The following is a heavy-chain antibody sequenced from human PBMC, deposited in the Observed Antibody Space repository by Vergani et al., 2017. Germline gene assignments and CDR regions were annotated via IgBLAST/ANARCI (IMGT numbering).Heavy chain of an antibody. J-gene: IGHJ6*03. CDR2: INPSGGST. CDR3: AKYSSSTGTYYYYYMDV. Sequence: QVQLVQSGAEVKKPGASVKVSCKASGYTFTSYYMHWVRQAPGQGLEWMGIINPSGGSTSYAQKFQGRVTMTRDTFTSTVYMELSSLRSEDTAVYYCAKYSSSTGTYYYYYMDVWGKGTTVTVSS. D-gene: IGHD6-6*01. CDR1: GYTFTSYY. V-gene: IGHV1-46*01.